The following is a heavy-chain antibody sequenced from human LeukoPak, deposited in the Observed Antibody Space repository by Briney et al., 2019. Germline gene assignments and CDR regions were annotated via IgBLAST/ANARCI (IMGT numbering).Heavy chain of an antibody. J-gene: IGHJ4*02. CDR3: ARELPAYGGYDGSGYLDY. CDR1: GFTFSSYE. CDR2: ISSSGSII. Sequence: PGGSLRLSCAASGFTFSSYEMNWVRQAPGKGLEWVSYISSSGSIIYYVDSVKGRFTISRGNAMNSLYLQMNSLRAEDTAVYYCARELPAYGGYDGSGYLDYWGQGTLVTVSS. D-gene: IGHD3-22*01. V-gene: IGHV3-48*03.